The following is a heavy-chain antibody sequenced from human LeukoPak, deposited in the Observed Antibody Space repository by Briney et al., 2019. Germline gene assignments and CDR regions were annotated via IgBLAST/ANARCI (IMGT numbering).Heavy chain of an antibody. D-gene: IGHD1-14*01. J-gene: IGHJ3*02. V-gene: IGHV1-69*04. Sequence: SVKVSCKTSGATFVSFDINWVRQAPGQGLEWMGRIIPILGATNYAQRFQGTVTLTADTSTNTAYMELSNLRSEDTALYFCASRSHRKAFDIWGQGTMVTVSS. CDR2: IIPILGAT. CDR3: ASRSHRKAFDI. CDR1: GATFVSFD.